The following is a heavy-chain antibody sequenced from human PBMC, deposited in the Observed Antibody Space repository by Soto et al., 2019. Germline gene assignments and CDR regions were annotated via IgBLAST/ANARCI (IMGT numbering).Heavy chain of an antibody. CDR2: IYWDDDK. V-gene: IGHV2-5*02. CDR1: GFSLSTSGVG. J-gene: IGHJ4*02. Sequence: QITLKESGPTLVKPTQTLTLTCTLSGFSLSTSGVGVGWIRQPPGKALEWLALIYWDDDKRYSPSLKSRVTIPKDPSKDQVALTMTNMDPVDTATYYCTLSTIVGTILRFEFWGQGTLVTVSS. CDR3: TLSTIVGTILRFEF. D-gene: IGHD5-12*01.